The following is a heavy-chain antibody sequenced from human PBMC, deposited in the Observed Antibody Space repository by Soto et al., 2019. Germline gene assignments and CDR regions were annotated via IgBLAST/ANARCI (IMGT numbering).Heavy chain of an antibody. V-gene: IGHV1-18*04. CDR3: ARDGSITIFGVVIRLDGMDV. CDR2: ISAYNGNT. Sequence: GASVKVSCKASGYTFTSYGISWVRQAPGQGLEWMGWISAYNGNTNYAQKLQGRVTMTTDTSTSTAYMELRSLRSDDTAVYYCARDGSITIFGVVIRLDGMDVWGQGTTVTVS. CDR1: GYTFTSYG. D-gene: IGHD3-3*01. J-gene: IGHJ6*02.